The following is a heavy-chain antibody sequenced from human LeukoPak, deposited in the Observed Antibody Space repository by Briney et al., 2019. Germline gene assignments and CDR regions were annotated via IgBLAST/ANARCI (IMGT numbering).Heavy chain of an antibody. CDR3: ARDSSPYYDILDYYMDV. Sequence: PSQTLSLTCTVSGGSISSGSYYWSWIRQPAGKGLEWIGRIYTSGSTNYNPSLKSRVTISVDTSKNQFSLKLSSVTAAGTAVYYCARDSSPYYDILDYYMDVWGKGTTVTISS. J-gene: IGHJ6*03. CDR1: GGSISSGSYY. D-gene: IGHD3-9*01. CDR2: IYTSGST. V-gene: IGHV4-61*02.